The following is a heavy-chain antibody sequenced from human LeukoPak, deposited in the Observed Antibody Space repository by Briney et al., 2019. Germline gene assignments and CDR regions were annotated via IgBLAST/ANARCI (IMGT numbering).Heavy chain of an antibody. CDR2: MNYGRTS. D-gene: IGHD3-10*01. V-gene: IGHV4-39*07. Sequence: SETLSLTCTVSGGFLSHSLTSYWGWIRQPPGKGLEWIGSMNYGRTSHYNPSLKSRVTISIDMSKNQFSLKLTSVTAADTAIYFCARDSGTTGEVKFDPWGQGTLVTVSS. CDR3: ARDSGTTGEVKFDP. J-gene: IGHJ5*02. CDR1: GGFLSHSLTSY.